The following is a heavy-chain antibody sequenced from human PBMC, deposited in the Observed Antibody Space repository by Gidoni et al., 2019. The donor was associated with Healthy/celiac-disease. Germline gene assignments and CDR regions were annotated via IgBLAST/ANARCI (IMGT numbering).Heavy chain of an antibody. CDR2: ISWNSGTI. CDR3: AKDKGGVTAFDY. CDR1: GFTFDDYA. J-gene: IGHJ4*02. D-gene: IGHD2-21*02. V-gene: IGHV3-9*01. Sequence: EVQLVESGGGLVQPGRSLRLSCAASGFTFDDYAMHWVRQAPGKDLEWVSGISWNSGTIGYAGSVKGRFTISRDNAENSLYLQMNSLRAEDTALHYCAKDKGGVTAFDYWGQGTLVTVSS.